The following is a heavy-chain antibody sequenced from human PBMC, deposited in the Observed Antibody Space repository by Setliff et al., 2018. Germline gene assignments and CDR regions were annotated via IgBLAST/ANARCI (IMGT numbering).Heavy chain of an antibody. D-gene: IGHD6-6*01. CDR3: ARGRNIAARLLDA. V-gene: IGHV4-39*07. CDR1: GGAITSSSYL. Sequence: SETLSLTCTVSGGAITSSSYLWGWIRQTPGKGLEWIGSIYNTGTTYYNPSLKSRVTISIDKSNNQFSLKLTSMTAADTAVYYCARGRNIAARLLDAWGQGTLVTVSS. CDR2: IYNTGTT. J-gene: IGHJ4*02.